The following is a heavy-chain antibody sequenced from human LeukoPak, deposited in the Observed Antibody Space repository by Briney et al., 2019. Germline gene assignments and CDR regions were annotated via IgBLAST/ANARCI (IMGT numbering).Heavy chain of an antibody. CDR2: INPNSGGT. J-gene: IGHJ5*02. CDR1: GYIFTAYY. D-gene: IGHD3-22*01. Sequence: GASVKVSCKASGYIFTAYYMHWVRQAPGQGLEWMGWINPNSGGTNYAQKFQGRVTMTRDTSISTAYMELRRLRSDDTAVYYCARDYYDSSGYSRFDPWGQGTLVTVSS. V-gene: IGHV1-2*02. CDR3: ARDYYDSSGYSRFDP.